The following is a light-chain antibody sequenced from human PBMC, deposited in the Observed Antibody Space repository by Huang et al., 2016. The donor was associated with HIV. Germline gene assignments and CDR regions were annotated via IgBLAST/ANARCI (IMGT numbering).Light chain of an antibody. CDR1: QSVSSY. Sequence: EIVLTQSPATLSLSPGERATLSCRASQSVSSYLAWYQQKPDHAPRLLIYDASNRATVIPARFSGTGSGTDFTLTISSLEPEDFAVYYCQQRSNWPPTFGGGTKVEIK. J-gene: IGKJ4*01. CDR3: QQRSNWPPT. CDR2: DAS. V-gene: IGKV3-11*01.